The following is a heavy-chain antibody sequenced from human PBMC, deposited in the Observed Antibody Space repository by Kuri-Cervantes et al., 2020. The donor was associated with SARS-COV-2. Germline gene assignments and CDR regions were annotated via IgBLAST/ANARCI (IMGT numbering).Heavy chain of an antibody. D-gene: IGHD5-12*01. CDR1: GGSISSSYF. CDR3: ARLPLLDLSGYSPAGYPWFDP. V-gene: IGHV4-39*01. J-gene: IGHJ5*02. Sequence: GSLRLSCTASGGSISSSYFWGWIRQPPGKGLEWIGSVHYNGNTYHNPSLKSRLTISVDTSKNQFSLNLSSVTAADTAVYYCARLPLLDLSGYSPAGYPWFDPWGLGTLVPSPQ. CDR2: VHYNGNT.